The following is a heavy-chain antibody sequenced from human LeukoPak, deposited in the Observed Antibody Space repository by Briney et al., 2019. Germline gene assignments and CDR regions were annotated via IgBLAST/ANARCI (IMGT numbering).Heavy chain of an antibody. CDR2: IYYSGST. Sequence: PSETLSLTCTVSGGSISSGGYYWSWIRQHPGKGLEWIGYIYYSGSTYYNPSLKSRVTISVDTSKNQFSLKLGSVTAADTAVYYCARDLRWSPKNAFDIWGQGTMVTVSS. J-gene: IGHJ3*02. CDR3: ARDLRWSPKNAFDI. V-gene: IGHV4-31*03. CDR1: GGSISSGGYY. D-gene: IGHD4-23*01.